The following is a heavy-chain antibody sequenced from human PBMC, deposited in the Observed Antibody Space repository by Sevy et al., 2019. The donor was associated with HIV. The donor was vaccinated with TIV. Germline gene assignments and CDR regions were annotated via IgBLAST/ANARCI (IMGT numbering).Heavy chain of an antibody. CDR2: TFYRSNWYN. D-gene: IGHD1-20*01. V-gene: IGHV6-1*01. Sequence: SQTLSLTCALSGDSVSSNNAAWNWIRQSPSRGLEWLGRTFYRSNWYNDYAVSMKGRITINPDTAKNQLSLQLTSVTPEDTAVYYCARDGLTYGGMDVWGQGTTVTVSS. CDR1: GDSVSSNNAA. CDR3: ARDGLTYGGMDV. J-gene: IGHJ6*02.